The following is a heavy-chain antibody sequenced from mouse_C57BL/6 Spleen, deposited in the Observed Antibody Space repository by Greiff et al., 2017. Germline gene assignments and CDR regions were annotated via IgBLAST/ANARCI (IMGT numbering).Heavy chain of an antibody. CDR2: ISDGGSYT. D-gene: IGHD2-1*01. J-gene: IGHJ1*03. V-gene: IGHV5-4*01. CDR3: ARGGNGNSWYFDV. CDR1: GFTFSSYA. Sequence: EVQLVESGGGLVKPGGSLKLSCAASGFTFSSYAMSWVRQTPEKRLEWVATISDGGSYTYYPDNVKGRFTISRDNAKNNLYLQMSHLKSEDTAMYYCARGGNGNSWYFDVWGTGTTVTVSS.